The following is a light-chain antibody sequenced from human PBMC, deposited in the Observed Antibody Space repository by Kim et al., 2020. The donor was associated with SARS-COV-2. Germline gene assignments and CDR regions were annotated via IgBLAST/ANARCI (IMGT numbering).Light chain of an antibody. Sequence: KTVTISCTRSRGSIASNYVQWYPQRPGSSPTTVIYEYNQRPSGVPDRFSGSIDSSSNSASLTISGLKTEDEADYYCQSYDSSNRRVFGGGTQLTVL. V-gene: IGLV6-57*01. CDR1: RGSIASNY. J-gene: IGLJ3*02. CDR2: EYN. CDR3: QSYDSSNRRV.